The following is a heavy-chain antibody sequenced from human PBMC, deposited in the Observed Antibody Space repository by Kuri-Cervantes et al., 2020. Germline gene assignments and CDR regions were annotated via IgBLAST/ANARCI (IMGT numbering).Heavy chain of an antibody. Sequence: GGSLRLSCAASGFPFSNYWRNWVRQAPGKGLEWVANIKQDGSEKSYVDSVKGRFTISRDNAQNTLYLQMDSLRVDDTAVYYCVRDISTCGGCWFDSWGQGTLVTVSS. J-gene: IGHJ5*01. V-gene: IGHV3-7*01. CDR1: GFPFSNYW. D-gene: IGHD6-13*01. CDR2: IKQDGSEK. CDR3: VRDISTCGGCWFDS.